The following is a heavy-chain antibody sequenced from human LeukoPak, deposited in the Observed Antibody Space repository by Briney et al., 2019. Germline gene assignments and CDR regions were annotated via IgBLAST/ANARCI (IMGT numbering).Heavy chain of an antibody. V-gene: IGHV4-34*01. CDR3: ARGPRFLEWLADFDY. D-gene: IGHD3-3*01. J-gene: IGHJ4*02. CDR2: INHSGST. CDR1: GGSISGYY. Sequence: SETLSLTCTVSGGSISGYYWSWIRQPPGKGLEWIGEINHSGSTNYNPSLKSRVTISVDTSKNQFSLKLSSVTAADTAVYYCARGPRFLEWLADFDYWGQGTLVTVSS.